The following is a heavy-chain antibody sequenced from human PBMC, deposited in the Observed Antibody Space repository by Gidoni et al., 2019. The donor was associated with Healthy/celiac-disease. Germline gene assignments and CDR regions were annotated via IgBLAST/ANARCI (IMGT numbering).Heavy chain of an antibody. J-gene: IGHJ5*02. Sequence: QLQLQESGSGLVKPSQTLSLTCAVSGGSISSGGYSWSWIRQPPGKGLEWIGYIYHSGSTYYHPSLKSRVTISVDRSKNQFSLKLSSVTAADTAVYYCARGRGYCSSTSCYGSWFDPWGQGTLVTVSS. CDR3: ARGRGYCSSTSCYGSWFDP. CDR2: IYHSGST. V-gene: IGHV4-30-2*01. CDR1: GGSISSGGYS. D-gene: IGHD2-2*01.